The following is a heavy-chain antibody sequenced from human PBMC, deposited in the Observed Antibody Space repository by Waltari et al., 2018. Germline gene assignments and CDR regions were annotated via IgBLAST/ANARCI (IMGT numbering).Heavy chain of an antibody. J-gene: IGHJ4*02. CDR2: IYTSGST. D-gene: IGHD4-17*01. CDR3: AKDRGHYGDYPFDF. CDR1: GGSISSYY. V-gene: IGHV4-4*07. Sequence: QVQLQESGPGLVKPSETLSLTCTVSGGSISSYYWSWIRQPTGKGLEWIGRIYTSGSTNDNPPLKSRVTMSVDTSKNQFSLKLSSVTAADTAVYYCAKDRGHYGDYPFDFWGQGTLVTVSS.